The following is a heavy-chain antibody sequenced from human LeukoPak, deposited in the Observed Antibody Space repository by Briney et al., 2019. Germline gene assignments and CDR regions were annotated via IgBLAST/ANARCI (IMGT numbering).Heavy chain of an antibody. J-gene: IGHJ6*03. Sequence: ASVKVSCKVSGYTLTELSMHWVRQAPGKGLEWMGGFDPEDGETIYAQKFQGRVTMTEDTSTDTAYMELSSLRSEDTAVYYCALLRPYSYGYYYYYYMDVWGKGTTVTVSS. D-gene: IGHD5-18*01. CDR3: ALLRPYSYGYYYYYYMDV. CDR1: GYTLTELS. V-gene: IGHV1-24*01. CDR2: FDPEDGET.